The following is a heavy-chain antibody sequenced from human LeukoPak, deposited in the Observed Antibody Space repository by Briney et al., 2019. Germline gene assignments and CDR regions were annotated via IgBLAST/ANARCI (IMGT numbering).Heavy chain of an antibody. CDR2: INHSGST. J-gene: IGHJ4*02. CDR1: GGSFSAYY. V-gene: IGHV4-34*01. D-gene: IGHD2-2*01. Sequence: PSETLSLTCAVYGGSFSAYYWSWIRQPPGKGLEWIGEINHSGSTNYNPSLKSRVTISVDTSKNQFSLKLNSVTAADTAVYYCARHYEDIVVESYWGQGTLVTVSS. CDR3: ARHYEDIVVESY.